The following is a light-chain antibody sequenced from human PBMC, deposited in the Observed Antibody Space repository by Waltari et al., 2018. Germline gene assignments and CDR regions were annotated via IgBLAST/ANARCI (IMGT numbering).Light chain of an antibody. CDR3: CSYAGRGTYV. J-gene: IGLJ1*01. CDR1: TSDVGSYDF. Sequence: QSALTQPASVSGTPGQSITLSCRGTTSDVGSYDFVSWYQQHPGEAPKLLICEVFKRPPDTSSRFSGAKSGSTASLTISGLQPEDEADYYCCSYAGRGTYVFGSGTKVTV. V-gene: IGLV2-23*02. CDR2: EVF.